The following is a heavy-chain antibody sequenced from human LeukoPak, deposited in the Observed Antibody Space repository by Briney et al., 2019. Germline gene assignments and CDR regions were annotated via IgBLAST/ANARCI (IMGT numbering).Heavy chain of an antibody. CDR1: GDSISDNSYY. CDR3: ARHSAGKNAFDI. CDR2: IYYSGST. J-gene: IGHJ3*02. V-gene: IGHV4-39*01. Sequence: SETLSLTCSVSGDSISDNSYYWGWIRQPPGKGLEWIGSIYYSGSTYYNPSLKSRVTISVDTSRNQFSLKLSSVTAADTAVYYCARHSAGKNAFDIWGQGTMVTVSS.